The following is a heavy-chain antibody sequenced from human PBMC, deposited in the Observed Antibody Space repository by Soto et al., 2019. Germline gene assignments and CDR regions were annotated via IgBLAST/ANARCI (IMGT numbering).Heavy chain of an antibody. CDR2: INAGNGNT. Sequence: ASVKVSCKXSGYTFTSYAMHWVRQAPGQRLEWMGWINAGNGNTEYSQKFQGRVTITRDTSASTAYMELSSLRSEDTAVYYCARWGGDKGYSYGPDYWGQGTLVTVSS. V-gene: IGHV1-3*01. D-gene: IGHD5-18*01. CDR3: ARWGGDKGYSYGPDY. CDR1: GYTFTSYA. J-gene: IGHJ4*02.